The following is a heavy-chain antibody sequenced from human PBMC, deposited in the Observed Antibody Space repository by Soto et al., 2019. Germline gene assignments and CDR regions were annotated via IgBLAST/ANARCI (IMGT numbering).Heavy chain of an antibody. V-gene: IGHV4-39*01. Sequence: QLRLQESGPGLVKPSETLSLTCTVSGGSISSSSYYWGWIRQPPGKGLEWIGSIYYSGSTYYNPSLKSRVTISVDTSKNQFSLKLSSVTAADTAVYYCLSGYGGNTFDYWGQGTLVTVSS. CDR3: LSGYGGNTFDY. J-gene: IGHJ4*02. CDR2: IYYSGST. D-gene: IGHD2-15*01. CDR1: GGSISSSSYY.